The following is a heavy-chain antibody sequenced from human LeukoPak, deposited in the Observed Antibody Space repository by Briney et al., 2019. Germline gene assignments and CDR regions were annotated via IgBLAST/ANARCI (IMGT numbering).Heavy chain of an antibody. CDR2: ISYDGSNK. CDR3: AKVPADTTMVRGGGTDY. CDR1: GFTFSSYG. V-gene: IGHV3-30*18. D-gene: IGHD3-10*01. Sequence: PGRSLRLSCAASGFTFSSYGMHWVRQAPGKGLEWVAVISYDGSNKYYADSVKGRFTISRDNSKNTLYLQMNSLRAEDTAVYYCAKVPADTTMVRGGGTDYWGQGTLVTVSS. J-gene: IGHJ4*02.